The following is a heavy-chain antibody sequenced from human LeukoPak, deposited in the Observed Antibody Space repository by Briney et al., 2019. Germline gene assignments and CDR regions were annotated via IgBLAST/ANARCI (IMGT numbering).Heavy chain of an antibody. D-gene: IGHD2-15*01. CDR2: INQDGSAT. CDR3: ARPSCSGGTCFDS. J-gene: IGHJ4*02. V-gene: IGHV3-7*05. CDR1: GFTSSSHW. Sequence: GGSLRLSCAASGFTSSSHWMSWVRQAPGKGLEWVANINQDGSATNYVDSVKGRFTFSRDNAKNSLYLQMNSLRAEDTAVYYCARPSCSGGTCFDSWGQGTLVTVSS.